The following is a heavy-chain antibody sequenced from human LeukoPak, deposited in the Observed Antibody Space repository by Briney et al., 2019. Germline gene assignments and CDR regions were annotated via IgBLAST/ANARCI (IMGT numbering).Heavy chain of an antibody. CDR1: GLTFSRDA. J-gene: IGHJ4*02. CDR2: ISNSGDKI. V-gene: IGHV3-48*03. D-gene: IGHD3-22*01. Sequence: GGSLRLSCAASGLTFSRDAMNWVRQVPGMGLEWIPYISNSGDKIYYADSVKGRFTVSRDNAKNTLYLQMNSLRVEDTAVYYCARDDYDNSGSYWGQGTLVTVSS. CDR3: ARDDYDNSGSY.